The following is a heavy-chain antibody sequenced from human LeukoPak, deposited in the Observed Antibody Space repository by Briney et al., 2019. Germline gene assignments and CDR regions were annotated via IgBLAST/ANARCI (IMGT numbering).Heavy chain of an antibody. CDR3: ARIPNIAAAATSFEY. V-gene: IGHV3-21*01. Sequence: GGSLRLSCAASGFTFSSYSMNWVRQAPGKGVEGVSSISSSCSYIYYADSGKGRFTSSRDNDKNSLYLQMNSLRAEDTAVYYCARIPNIAAAATSFEYWGQGTLVTVSS. CDR2: ISSSCSYI. J-gene: IGHJ4*02. CDR1: GFTFSSYS. D-gene: IGHD6-13*01.